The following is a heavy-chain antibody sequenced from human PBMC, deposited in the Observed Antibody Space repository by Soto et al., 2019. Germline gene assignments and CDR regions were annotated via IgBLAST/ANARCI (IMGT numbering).Heavy chain of an antibody. CDR1: GGSFRGYF. Sequence: SETLSLTCAVSGGSFRGYFWSWIRQSPDKGLEWIGEINDSRSTYYNPSFKSRLTISVDTSKSQISLTLTSVTAADSAVYYCQGGDFWGQGTRVTVSS. CDR3: QGGDF. CDR2: INDSRST. J-gene: IGHJ4*02. D-gene: IGHD3-16*01. V-gene: IGHV4-34*01.